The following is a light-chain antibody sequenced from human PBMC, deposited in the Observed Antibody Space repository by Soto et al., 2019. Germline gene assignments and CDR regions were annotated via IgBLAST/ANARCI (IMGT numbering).Light chain of an antibody. CDR3: SSYTSISTYV. CDR1: SSDVGGYNF. V-gene: IGLV2-14*01. J-gene: IGLJ1*01. Sequence: QSVLTQPASVSGSPGQSITISCTGTSSDVGGYNFVPWYQQHPDKAPKLMIYDVTNRPSGVSNRLSGSKSGNTASLTISGLQAEDEADYYCSSYTSISTYVFGTGTKVTVL. CDR2: DVT.